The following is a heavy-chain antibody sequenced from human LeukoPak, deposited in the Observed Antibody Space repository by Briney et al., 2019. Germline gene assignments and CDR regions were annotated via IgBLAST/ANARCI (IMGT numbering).Heavy chain of an antibody. V-gene: IGHV1-18*01. J-gene: IGHJ4*02. CDR1: GYTFTSYG. Sequence: ASVKVSCKASGYTFTSYGINWVRQAPGQGLEWMGWISAYNGNTNYAEKLQGRVTMTTDTSTSTAYMELSSLRSEDTAVYYCATCEPTIGYWGQGTLVTVSS. CDR3: ATCEPTIGY. D-gene: IGHD3-10*01. CDR2: ISAYNGNT.